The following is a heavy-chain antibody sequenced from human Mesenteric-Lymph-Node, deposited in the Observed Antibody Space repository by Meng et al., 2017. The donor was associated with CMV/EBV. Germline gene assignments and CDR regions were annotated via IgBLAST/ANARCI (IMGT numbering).Heavy chain of an antibody. CDR1: GGSISSSNYY. J-gene: IGHJ5*02. D-gene: IGHD2-15*01. Sequence: SETLSLTCTVSGGSISSSNYYWGWIRQAPGKGLEWIGSIYYSGSTYYNAALNSRVTISVDMSKSQFSLKLTSVTAADTAVYYCARRAISCSGDNCYPNWFDPWGQGTLVTVSS. CDR3: ARRAISCSGDNCYPNWFDP. V-gene: IGHV4-39*07. CDR2: IYYSGST.